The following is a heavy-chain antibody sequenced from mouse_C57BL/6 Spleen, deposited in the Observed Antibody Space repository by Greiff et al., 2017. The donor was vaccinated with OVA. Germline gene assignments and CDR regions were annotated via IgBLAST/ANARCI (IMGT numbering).Heavy chain of an antibody. D-gene: IGHD2-4*01. CDR1: GYSITSGYA. CDR2: ISYSGST. Sequence: EVQVVESGPGMVKPSQSLSLTCTVTGYSITSGYAWHWIRHFPGNKLEWMGYISYSGSTNYNPSLKSRISITHDTSKNHFFLKLNSVTTEDTATYYCARAYDYGEGYYFDYWGQGTTLTVSS. CDR3: ARAYDYGEGYYFDY. V-gene: IGHV3-1*01. J-gene: IGHJ2*01.